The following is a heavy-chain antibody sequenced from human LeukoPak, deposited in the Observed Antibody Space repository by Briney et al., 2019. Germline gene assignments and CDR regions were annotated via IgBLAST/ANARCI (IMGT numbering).Heavy chain of an antibody. CDR1: GFTFSSYA. J-gene: IGHJ4*02. CDR2: IWYDGSNK. Sequence: GGSLRLSCAASGFTFSSYAMHWVRQAPGKGLEWVAVIWYDGSNKYYADSVKGRFTISRDNSKNTLYLQMNSLRAEDTAVYYCARGGDTAMVTPFDYWGQGTLVTVSS. D-gene: IGHD5-18*01. CDR3: ARGGDTAMVTPFDY. V-gene: IGHV3-33*08.